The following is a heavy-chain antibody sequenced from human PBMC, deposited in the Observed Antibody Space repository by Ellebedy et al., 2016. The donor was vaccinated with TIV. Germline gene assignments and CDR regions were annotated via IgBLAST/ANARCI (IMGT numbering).Heavy chain of an antibody. Sequence: PGGSLRLSRAASGFTFNNYWMAWVRQAPGKGLEWVANIKEDGSEKNYVDSVKGRFTVSRDNAKNSLYLQINSLRVEDTAVYYCARETSSSHSDLGSWGQGTLVIVSS. CDR3: ARETSSSHSDLGS. V-gene: IGHV3-7*01. D-gene: IGHD6-13*01. CDR1: GFTFNNYW. J-gene: IGHJ4*02. CDR2: IKEDGSEK.